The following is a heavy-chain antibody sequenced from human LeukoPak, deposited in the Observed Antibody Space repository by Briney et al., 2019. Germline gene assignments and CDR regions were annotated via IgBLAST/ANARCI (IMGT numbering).Heavy chain of an antibody. CDR1: GFTFSSYG. D-gene: IGHD3-22*01. CDR2: IRYDGSNK. V-gene: IGHV3-30*02. Sequence: GXXLRLSCAASGFTFSSYGMHWVRQAPGKGVEWVAFIRYDGSNKYYADSVKGRFTISRDNSKNKVYLKMNRQRAEDTPVYYCAKSPSYYDSSGYYYPGYWGQGTLVTVSS. J-gene: IGHJ4*02. CDR3: AKSPSYYDSSGYYYPGY.